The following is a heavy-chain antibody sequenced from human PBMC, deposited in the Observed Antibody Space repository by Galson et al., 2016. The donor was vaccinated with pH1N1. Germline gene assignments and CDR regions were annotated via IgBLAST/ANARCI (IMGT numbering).Heavy chain of an antibody. J-gene: IGHJ5*02. CDR1: GVTVSNNY. Sequence: SLRLSCAASGVTVSNNYMSWVRQAPGKGLEWVSCIYSGGDTYYADSVKGRFTVSRDSSKNTVYLQMNSLRAEDTAVYYCARDTGAWGQGTLVTASS. V-gene: IGHV3-53*01. CDR3: ARDTGA. CDR2: IYSGGDT. D-gene: IGHD7-27*01.